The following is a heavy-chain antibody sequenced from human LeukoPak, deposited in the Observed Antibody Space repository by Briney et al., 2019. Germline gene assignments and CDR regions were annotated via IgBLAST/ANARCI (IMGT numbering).Heavy chain of an antibody. D-gene: IGHD6-25*01. CDR1: GFRISTYW. J-gene: IGHJ4*02. CDR2: INEDGSEK. CDR3: ATAARRIDY. Sequence: GGSLRLSCAASGFRISTYWVSWVRQAPGKGLEWVANINEDGSEKYYVDSVKGRFTISRDNAKNSLYLQMNSLRAEDTAVYYCATAARRIDYWGQGILVTVSS. V-gene: IGHV3-7*05.